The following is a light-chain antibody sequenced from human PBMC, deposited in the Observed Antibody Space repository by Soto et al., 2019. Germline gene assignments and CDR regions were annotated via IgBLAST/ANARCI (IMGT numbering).Light chain of an antibody. J-gene: IGLJ1*01. CDR3: CSYAGSYV. CDR2: DVS. CDR1: SSDVGGYHY. Sequence: QSALTQPRSVSGSPGQSVTISCTGISSDVGGYHYVSWYQQHPGKAPKLMIFDVSKRPSGVPDRFSGSKSGNTASLTISGLQAEDEADYYCCSYAGSYVFGTGTKLTVL. V-gene: IGLV2-11*01.